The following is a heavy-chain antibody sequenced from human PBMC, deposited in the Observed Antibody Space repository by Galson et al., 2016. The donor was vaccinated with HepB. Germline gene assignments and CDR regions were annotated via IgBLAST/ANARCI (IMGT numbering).Heavy chain of an antibody. D-gene: IGHD3-10*01. CDR1: RYTFTTYY. CDR2: LNPSGGSP. Sequence: SVKVSCKASRYTFTTYYLHWVRQAPGQGLEWMGMLNPSGGSPSYAEKFQGRVTMTRDTSTSTVYMELNSLRSEDTAVYYCARERVTSPPLVRGYYGLDVWGQGTTVTVSS. V-gene: IGHV1-46*01. J-gene: IGHJ6*02. CDR3: ARERVTSPPLVRGYYGLDV.